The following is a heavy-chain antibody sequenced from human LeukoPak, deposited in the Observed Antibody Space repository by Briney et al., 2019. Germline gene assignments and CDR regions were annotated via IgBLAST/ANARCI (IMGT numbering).Heavy chain of an antibody. CDR3: ARDLGATGDY. Sequence: SETLSLTCTVSGGSISSYYWSWIRQPPGKGLEWIGYIYYSGSTNYNPSLKSRVTTSVDTSKNQFSLKLSSVTAADTAVYYCARDLGATGDYWGQGTLVTVSS. V-gene: IGHV4-59*01. CDR2: IYYSGST. D-gene: IGHD1-26*01. J-gene: IGHJ4*02. CDR1: GGSISSYY.